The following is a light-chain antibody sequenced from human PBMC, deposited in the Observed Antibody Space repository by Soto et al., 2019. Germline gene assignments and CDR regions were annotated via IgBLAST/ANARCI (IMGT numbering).Light chain of an antibody. CDR2: EVS. CDR1: SSDVGSYNR. J-gene: IGLJ1*01. Sequence: QSALTQPPSVSGSPGQSVTISCTGTSSDVGSYNRVSWYQQPPGTAHKVMIDEVSNRPSGVPDRFSGSKSGNTASLTISGLQAEDEADYYCSLCTSSRTSVFGTRTKVTVL. V-gene: IGLV2-18*01. CDR3: SLCTSSRTSV.